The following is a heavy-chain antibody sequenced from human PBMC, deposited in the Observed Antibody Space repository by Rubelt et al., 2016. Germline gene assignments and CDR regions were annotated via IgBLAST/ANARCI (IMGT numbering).Heavy chain of an antibody. CDR3: AREFDGSSGEDY. V-gene: IGHV4-34*01. D-gene: IGHD3-16*01. J-gene: IGHJ4*02. CDR2: INHRGST. Sequence: QVQLRQWGAGLLKPSETLSVTCAVYGGSFSGYYWSWIRQPPGKGLEWIGEINHRGSTDYNPSLKGRVTISMDTSKKGSTLELKSVAAADTAVYDCAREFDGSSGEDYWGQGTLVTVSS. CDR1: GGSFSGYY.